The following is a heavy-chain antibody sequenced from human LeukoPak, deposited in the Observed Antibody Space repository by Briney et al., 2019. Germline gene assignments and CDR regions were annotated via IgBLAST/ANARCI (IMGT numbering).Heavy chain of an antibody. V-gene: IGHV4-59*08. CDR1: GGSINYRH. D-gene: IGHD3-10*01. J-gene: IGHJ4*02. Sequence: SETLSLTCTVSGGSINYRHWTWIRQPPGKGLEWIGYIYYTGSTNYNPSLKSRVIISLDTSKNQFSLKLSSVTAADTAVYYYATHNSGTFYNFDSWGQGTLVTVSS. CDR3: ATHNSGTFYNFDS. CDR2: IYYTGST.